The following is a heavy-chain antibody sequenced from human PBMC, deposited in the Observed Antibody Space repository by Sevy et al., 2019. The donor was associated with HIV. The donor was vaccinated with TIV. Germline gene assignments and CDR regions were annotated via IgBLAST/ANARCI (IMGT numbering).Heavy chain of an antibody. Sequence: GGSLRLSCAASGFTFSNYGMHWVRQAPGKGPEWVAVISSDGSDKYYGDSVKGRFTISRDNSKNTVYLQMNSLRTEDTAVYYCAKVDRYAGPPGPDTVDYWGQGTLVTVSS. J-gene: IGHJ4*02. CDR2: ISSDGSDK. D-gene: IGHD5-12*01. V-gene: IGHV3-30*18. CDR1: GFTFSNYG. CDR3: AKVDRYAGPPGPDTVDY.